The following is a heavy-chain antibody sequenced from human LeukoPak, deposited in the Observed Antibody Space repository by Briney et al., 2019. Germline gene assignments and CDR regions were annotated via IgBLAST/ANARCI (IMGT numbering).Heavy chain of an antibody. CDR1: GYTFTSYG. CDR3: ARMNYYDSSGSDKDY. Sequence: ASVKVSCKAPGYTFTSYGISWVRQAPGQGLEWMGWISAYNGNTNYAQKLQGRVTMTTDTSTSTAYMELRSLRSDDTAVYYCARMNYYDSSGSDKDYWGQGTLVTVSS. D-gene: IGHD3-22*01. CDR2: ISAYNGNT. J-gene: IGHJ4*02. V-gene: IGHV1-18*01.